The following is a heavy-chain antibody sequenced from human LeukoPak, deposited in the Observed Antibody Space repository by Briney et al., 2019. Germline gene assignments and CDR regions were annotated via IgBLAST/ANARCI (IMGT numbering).Heavy chain of an antibody. D-gene: IGHD1-26*01. J-gene: IGHJ4*02. CDR3: ARVLSGCETTRCELDY. Sequence: GGSLRLSCAASGFTFSSYAMNWVRQAPGKGLEWVSSISSSSTYIYYADSVKGRVTISRDNAKNSLYLQMNSLRAEDTAVYYCARVLSGCETTRCELDYWGQGTLVTVSS. V-gene: IGHV3-21*01. CDR2: ISSSSTYI. CDR1: GFTFSSYA.